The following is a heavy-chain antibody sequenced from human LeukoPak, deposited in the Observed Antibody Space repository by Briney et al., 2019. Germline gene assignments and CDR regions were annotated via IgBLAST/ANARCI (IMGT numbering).Heavy chain of an antibody. V-gene: IGHV4-59*08. D-gene: IGHD3-10*01. CDR1: GGSIKSYY. CDR2: IYYSGST. Sequence: SETLSLTCTVSGGSIKSYYWSWIRQPPGKGLEWIGCIYYSGSTNYNPSLKSRVTISVDTSKNQFSLKLSSVTATDTAVYYCARLDYYASGFFEYWGRGTLVTVSS. CDR3: ARLDYYASGFFEY. J-gene: IGHJ4*02.